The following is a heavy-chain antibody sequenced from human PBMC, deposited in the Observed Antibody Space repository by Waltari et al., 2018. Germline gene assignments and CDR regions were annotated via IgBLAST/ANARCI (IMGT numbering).Heavy chain of an antibody. V-gene: IGHV4-61*02. CDR1: GGSISSGSYY. Sequence: QVQLQESGPGLVKPSQTLSLTCTVSGGSISSGSYYWSWIRQPAGKGLEWIGRIYTSVSTNYNPSLKSRVTISVDTSKNQFSLKLSSVTAADTAVYYCARGVRSGYQNYFDYWGQGTLVTVSS. CDR3: ARGVRSGYQNYFDY. D-gene: IGHD3-3*01. CDR2: IYTSVST. J-gene: IGHJ4*02.